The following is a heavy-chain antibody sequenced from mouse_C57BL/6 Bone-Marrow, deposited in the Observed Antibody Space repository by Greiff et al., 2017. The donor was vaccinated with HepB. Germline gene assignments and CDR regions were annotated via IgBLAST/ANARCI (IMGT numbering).Heavy chain of an antibody. CDR2: IWTGGGT. Sequence: VKLMESGPGLVAPSQSLSITCTVSGFSLTSYAISWVRQPPGKGLEWLGVIWTGGGTNYNSALKSRLSISKDNSKSQVFLKMNSLQTDDTARYYCARIYYDYDLYYFDYWGQGTTLTVSS. CDR3: ARIYYDYDLYYFDY. J-gene: IGHJ2*01. CDR1: GFSLTSYA. V-gene: IGHV2-9-1*01. D-gene: IGHD2-4*01.